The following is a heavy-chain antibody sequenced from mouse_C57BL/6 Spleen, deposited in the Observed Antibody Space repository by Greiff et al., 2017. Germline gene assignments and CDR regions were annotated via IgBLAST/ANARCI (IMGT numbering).Heavy chain of an antibody. CDR1: GYSITSGYY. Sequence: DVKLQESGPGLVKPSQSLSLTCSVTGYSITSGYYWNWIRQFPGNKLEWMGYISYDGSNNYNPSLKNRISITRDTSKNQFFLKLNSVTTEDTATYYCARGDYDYGEGFDYWGQGTTLTVSA. D-gene: IGHD2-4*01. CDR2: ISYDGSN. J-gene: IGHJ2*01. CDR3: ARGDYDYGEGFDY. V-gene: IGHV3-6*01.